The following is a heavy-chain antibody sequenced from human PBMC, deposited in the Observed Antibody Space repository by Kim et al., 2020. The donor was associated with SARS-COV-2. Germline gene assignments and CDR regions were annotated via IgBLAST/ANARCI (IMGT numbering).Heavy chain of an antibody. J-gene: IGHJ3*01. CDR1: GFAFSSYA. D-gene: IGHD1-26*01. Sequence: GGSLRLSCEAAGFAFSSYALSWVRQSPGKGLEWVSSLTSPGDRRYSDSVKGRFTISRDTSTNTLSLQMNSLTADDTAVYYCVKSLFPPRSGTNFVSFDLWGQGTRVMVSS. CDR3: VKSLFPPRSGTNFVSFDL. CDR2: LTSPGDR. V-gene: IGHV3-23*01.